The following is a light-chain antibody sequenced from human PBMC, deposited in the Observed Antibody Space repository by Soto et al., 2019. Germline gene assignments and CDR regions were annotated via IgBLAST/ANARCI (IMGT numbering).Light chain of an antibody. CDR3: QQYDNLPLI. Sequence: DVLMTQSPSSLSASVGDRVTITCQASQDISNYLNWYQQKPGKAPKLLISGASNLETGVPSRFSGSGSGTDFSFTISSLQPEDIATYYCQQYDNLPLIFGGGTKVEIK. CDR1: QDISNY. J-gene: IGKJ4*01. CDR2: GAS. V-gene: IGKV1-33*01.